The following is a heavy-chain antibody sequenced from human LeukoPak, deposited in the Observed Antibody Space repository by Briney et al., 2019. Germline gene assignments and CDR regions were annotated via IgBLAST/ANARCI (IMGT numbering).Heavy chain of an antibody. V-gene: IGHV3-53*01. Sequence: GGSLRLSCAASGFSVSSNYMSWVRQAPGKGLEWVSVIYSGDTTYYADSVKGRFTISRDNSKNTLYLQMNSLRAEDTAVYYCAKFSGFDYWGQGTLVTVSS. CDR3: AKFSGFDY. CDR1: GFSVSSNY. J-gene: IGHJ4*02. CDR2: IYSGDTT.